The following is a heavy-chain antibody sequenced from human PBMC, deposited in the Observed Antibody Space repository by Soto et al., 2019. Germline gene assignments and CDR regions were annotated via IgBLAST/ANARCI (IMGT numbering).Heavy chain of an antibody. V-gene: IGHV4-4*02. CDR1: GGSISSSNW. J-gene: IGHJ4*02. CDR3: ARELTYYDSSGYCSPYFDY. Sequence: SETLSLTCAVSGGSISSSNWWSWVRQPPGKGLEWIGEIYHSGSTNYNPTLKSRVTISVDKSKNQFSLKLSPVTAADTAVYYWARELTYYDSSGYCSPYFDYWGQGTLVTVSS. D-gene: IGHD3-22*01. CDR2: IYHSGST.